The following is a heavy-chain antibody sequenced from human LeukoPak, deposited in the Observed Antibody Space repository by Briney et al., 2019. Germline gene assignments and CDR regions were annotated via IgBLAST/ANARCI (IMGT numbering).Heavy chain of an antibody. CDR3: ATYCSSTSCSDY. CDR2: ISYDGSNK. V-gene: IGHV3-30*03. J-gene: IGHJ4*02. D-gene: IGHD2-2*01. Sequence: PSGRSLRLSCAASGFTFSSHGMHWVRQAPGKGLEWVAVISYDGSNKYYADSVKGRFTISRDNSKNTLYLQMNSLRAEDTAVYYCATYCSSTSCSDYWGQGTLVTVSS. CDR1: GFTFSSHG.